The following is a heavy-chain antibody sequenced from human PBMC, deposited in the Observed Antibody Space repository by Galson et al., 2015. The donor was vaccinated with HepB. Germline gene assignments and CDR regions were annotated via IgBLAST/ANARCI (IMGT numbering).Heavy chain of an antibody. V-gene: IGHV6-1*01. Sequence: CAISGDSVSSNSAAWNWIRQSPSRGLEWLGRTYYRSKWYNDYAVSVKSRITINPDTSKNQFSLQLNSVTPEDTAVYYCARDYYDSSGAGGARFDYWGQGTLVTVSS. CDR2: TYYRSKWYN. D-gene: IGHD3-22*01. CDR3: ARDYYDSSGAGGARFDY. CDR1: GDSVSSNSAA. J-gene: IGHJ4*02.